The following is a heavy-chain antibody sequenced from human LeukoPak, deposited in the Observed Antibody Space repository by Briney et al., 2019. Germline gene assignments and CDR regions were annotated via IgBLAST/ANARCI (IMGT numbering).Heavy chain of an antibody. CDR1: GGSISSYY. CDR2: IYYSGST. V-gene: IGHV4-59*01. Sequence: SSETLSLTCTVSGGSISSYYWSWIRQSPGKGLEWIGYIYYSGSTNYNPSLKIRVTISVDTSENQFSLKLSSVTAADTAVYYCARVSYAGWPYFDYWGQGTLVTVSS. CDR3: ARVSYAGWPYFDY. D-gene: IGHD3-16*01. J-gene: IGHJ4*02.